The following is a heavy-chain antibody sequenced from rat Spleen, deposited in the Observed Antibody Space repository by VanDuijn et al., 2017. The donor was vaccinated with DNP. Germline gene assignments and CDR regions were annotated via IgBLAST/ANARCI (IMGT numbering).Heavy chain of an antibody. D-gene: IGHD1-9*01. V-gene: IGHV1-43*01. CDR1: GYTFTSYY. Sequence: QVQLQQSGAELAKPGSSVKTSCKASGYTFTSYYIAWIKRTTGQGLEYIGYINTGSGGTNYNEKFKGRATLTVDKSSSTAFMQLSSLTPDDSAVYYCAREETYYGYNYFDYWGQGVMVTVSS. CDR3: AREETYYGYNYFDY. J-gene: IGHJ2*01. CDR2: INTGSGGT.